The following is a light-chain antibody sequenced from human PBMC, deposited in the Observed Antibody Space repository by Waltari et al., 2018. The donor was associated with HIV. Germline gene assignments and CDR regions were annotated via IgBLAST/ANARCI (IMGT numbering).Light chain of an antibody. J-gene: IGLJ3*02. CDR1: GSNIGSST. CDR2: HHR. CDR3: AAWDDSLSGFV. Sequence: QSVLTQPPSLSAAPGHKINISCSGGGSNIGSSTVHWYQQLPSRAPKLIIEHHRRRPSGVADRFTASKSVTSASLFISKLQAADEATYYCAAWDDSLSGFVFGGGT. V-gene: IGLV1-44*01.